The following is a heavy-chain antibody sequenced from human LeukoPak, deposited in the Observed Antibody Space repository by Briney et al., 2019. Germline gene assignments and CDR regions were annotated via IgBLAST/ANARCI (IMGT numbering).Heavy chain of an antibody. D-gene: IGHD4/OR15-4a*01. Sequence: SETLSLTCTVSGGSISGYYWSWIRQPPGKALQWIGYINDSGGTDYNPSLKSRVTISVDMSDNQASLKLSSVTTADTAIYYCARHLPVRAGAARFLDYWGQGTLVTVSS. J-gene: IGHJ4*02. V-gene: IGHV4-59*08. CDR1: GGSISGYY. CDR2: INDSGGT. CDR3: ARHLPVRAGAARFLDY.